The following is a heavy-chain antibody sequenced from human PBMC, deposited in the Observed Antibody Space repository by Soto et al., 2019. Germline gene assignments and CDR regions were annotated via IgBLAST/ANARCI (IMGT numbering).Heavy chain of an antibody. CDR1: GFTFSSYA. CDR3: AKAYSNSWPNDWFGP. CDR2: ITGSGAGS. Sequence: EVQLLESGGGWLQPGGSLRLSCAASGFTFSSYAMNWVRQAPGKGLEWVSGITGSGAGSYYSDSLKGRFTISRDNSKNTLYLPMNSLRAEDTAVYYCAKAYSNSWPNDWFGPWGEGTLVTVSS. D-gene: IGHD6-13*01. J-gene: IGHJ5*02. V-gene: IGHV3-23*01.